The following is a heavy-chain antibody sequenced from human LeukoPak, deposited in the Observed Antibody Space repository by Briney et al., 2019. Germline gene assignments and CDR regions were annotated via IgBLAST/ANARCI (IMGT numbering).Heavy chain of an antibody. CDR3: WTVLRKDQNSIHP. CDR2: LNPHSGVT. Sequence: GASVKVSSKHPGYTFSESLIYSGSQAPGKGLEWMGWLNPHSGVTKYAQKFQGRVTMTRNTSISTAYMDLSGLKSDDTAVYFLWTVLRKDQNSIHPWGQGTLVTVSS. CDR1: GYTFSESL. J-gene: IGHJ5*02. V-gene: IGHV1-2*02. D-gene: IGHD4-23*01.